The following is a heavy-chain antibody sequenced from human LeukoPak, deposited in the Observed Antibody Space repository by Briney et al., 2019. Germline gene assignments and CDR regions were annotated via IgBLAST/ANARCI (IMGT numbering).Heavy chain of an antibody. J-gene: IGHJ6*02. V-gene: IGHV4-31*03. Sequence: PSETLSLTCTVSGGSISSGGYYWSWIRQHPGKGLEWIGYIYYSGSTYYNPSLKSRVTISVDTSKNQFSLKLSSVTAADTAVYYCARVYCSSTSCLVYYGMDVWGQGTTVTVSS. CDR2: IYYSGST. CDR1: GGSISSGGYY. CDR3: ARVYCSSTSCLVYYGMDV. D-gene: IGHD2-2*01.